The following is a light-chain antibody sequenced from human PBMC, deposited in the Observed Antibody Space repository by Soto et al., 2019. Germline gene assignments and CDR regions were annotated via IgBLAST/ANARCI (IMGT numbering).Light chain of an antibody. CDR1: QSVRSDY. CDR3: QQYGNSPLT. Sequence: EIVLTQSPDTLSLSPGQRATLSCRASQSVRSDYFAWYQQKPGQAPRVIIFGASTRATGVPDRFSGSGSGTDFTLTISRLEPEDFALYYCQQYGNSPLTFGGGTKVEIK. J-gene: IGKJ4*01. V-gene: IGKV3-20*01. CDR2: GAS.